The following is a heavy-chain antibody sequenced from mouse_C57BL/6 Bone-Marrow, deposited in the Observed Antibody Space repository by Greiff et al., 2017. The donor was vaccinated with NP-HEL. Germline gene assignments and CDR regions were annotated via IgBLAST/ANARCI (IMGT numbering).Heavy chain of an antibody. J-gene: IGHJ3*01. CDR3: ARSGYPWFAY. V-gene: IGHV1-50*01. CDR2: IDRSDSYT. Sequence: QVQLKQPGAELVKPGASVKLSCKASGYTFTSYWMQWVKQRPGQGLEWIGEIDRSDSYTNYNQKFKGKATLTVDTSSSTAYMQLSSLTSEDSAVYYCARSGYPWFAYWGQGTLVTVSA. CDR1: GYTFTSYW. D-gene: IGHD3-1*01.